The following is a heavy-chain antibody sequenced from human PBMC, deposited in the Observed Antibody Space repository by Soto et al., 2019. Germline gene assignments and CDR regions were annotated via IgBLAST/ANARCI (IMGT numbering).Heavy chain of an antibody. CDR3: ARTQGGSPPRGMDV. D-gene: IGHD1-26*01. CDR2: IWYDGSNK. J-gene: IGHJ6*02. CDR1: GFTFSSYG. Sequence: QVQLVESGGGVVQPGRSLRLSCAASGFTFSSYGMHWVRQAPGKGLEWVAVIWYDGSNKYYADSVKGRFTISRDNSKNTLYLQMNSLRAEDTAVYYCARTQGGSPPRGMDVWGQGTTVTVFS. V-gene: IGHV3-33*01.